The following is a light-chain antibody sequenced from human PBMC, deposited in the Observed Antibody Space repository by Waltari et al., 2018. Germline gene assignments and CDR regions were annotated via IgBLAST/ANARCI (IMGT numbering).Light chain of an antibody. V-gene: IGKV3-20*01. CDR3: QQYVESPAT. J-gene: IGKJ1*01. CDR2: HAS. CDR1: QSVRIY. Sequence: EIVLTQSPGTVSLSPGDRATFSCWASQSVRIYFAWYQQKPGQAPRLLIYHASSRATGIPDRFSGSGSWTDFRLTISRLEPEDFAMYYCQQYVESPATFGQGTKVEIK.